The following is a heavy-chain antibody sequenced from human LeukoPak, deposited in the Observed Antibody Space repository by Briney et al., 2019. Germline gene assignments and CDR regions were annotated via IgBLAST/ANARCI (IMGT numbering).Heavy chain of an antibody. CDR3: ARGSRGAAAK. V-gene: IGHV1-2*02. CDR1: GYTFTGFY. J-gene: IGHJ4*02. D-gene: IGHD6-13*01. CDR2: IKPNSGGT. Sequence: ASVKLSCKAAGYTFTGFYMHSVRQAPGQGLGWMGLIKPNSGGTNYAQKFQGRVTMTRDTSIRTAYMELSRLRSDDTAVYYCARGSRGAAAKWGQGTLVTVSS.